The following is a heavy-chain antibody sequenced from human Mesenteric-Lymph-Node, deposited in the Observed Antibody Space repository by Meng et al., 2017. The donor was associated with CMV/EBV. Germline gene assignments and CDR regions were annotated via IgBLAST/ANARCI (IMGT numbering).Heavy chain of an antibody. Sequence: GSLRLSCTVSGGSISAYYWSWVRQPPGKGLEWIGFVSFSGSTNYNPSLKSRVSMSLDTSKNQFSLRLSSVTAADTAMYYCARDGGGYSSSWDLGYYYGMDVWGQGTTVTVSS. CDR1: GGSISAYY. J-gene: IGHJ6*02. CDR2: VSFSGST. CDR3: ARDGGGYSSSWDLGYYYGMDV. D-gene: IGHD6-13*01. V-gene: IGHV4-59*01.